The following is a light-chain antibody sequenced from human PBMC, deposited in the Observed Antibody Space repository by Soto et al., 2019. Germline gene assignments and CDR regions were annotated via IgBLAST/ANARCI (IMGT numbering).Light chain of an antibody. V-gene: IGKV1-39*01. J-gene: IGKJ1*01. CDR3: RQSYSTPRT. CDR1: QSISNY. CDR2: AAS. Sequence: DIQMTQSPSSLSASVEDRVTITCRASQSISNYLNWYQQKPGKAPKLLMFAASSLQSGVPSRFSGGGSGTDFTLTISSLQPEDFATYYCRQSYSTPRTFGQGTKVEIK.